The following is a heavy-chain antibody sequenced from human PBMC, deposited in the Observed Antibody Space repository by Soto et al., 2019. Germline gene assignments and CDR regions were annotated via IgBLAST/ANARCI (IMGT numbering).Heavy chain of an antibody. J-gene: IGHJ6*02. CDR3: ARGGGSYLDYYYYGMDV. Sequence: GASVKVSCKASGYTFTGYYMHWVRQAPGQGLEWMGWINPNSGGTNYAQKFQGWVTMTRDTSISTAYMELSRLRSDDTAVYYCARGGGSYLDYYYYGMDVWGQGTTVTVS. V-gene: IGHV1-2*04. CDR2: INPNSGGT. CDR1: GYTFTGYY. D-gene: IGHD1-26*01.